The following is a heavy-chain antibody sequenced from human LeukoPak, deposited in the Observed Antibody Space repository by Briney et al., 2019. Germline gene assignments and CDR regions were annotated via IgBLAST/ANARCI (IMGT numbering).Heavy chain of an antibody. CDR3: ASCSGGSCYSGYYYYYMDV. CDR2: IIPIFGTA. D-gene: IGHD2-15*01. Sequence: PWASVKVSYKASGGTFSSYAISWVRQAPGQGLEWMGGIIPIFGTANYAQKFQGRVTITTDESTSTAYMELSSLRSEDTAVYYCASCSGGSCYSGYYYYYMDVWGKGTTVTVSS. CDR1: GGTFSSYA. J-gene: IGHJ6*03. V-gene: IGHV1-69*05.